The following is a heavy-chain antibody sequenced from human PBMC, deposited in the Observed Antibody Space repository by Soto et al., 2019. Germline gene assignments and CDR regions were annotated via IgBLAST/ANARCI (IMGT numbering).Heavy chain of an antibody. V-gene: IGHV4-30-4*01. J-gene: IGHJ4*02. D-gene: IGHD1-26*01. CDR2: IYYSGST. Sequence: QVQLQESGPGLVKPSQTLSLTCTVSGGSISSGDYYWSWIRQPPGKGLEWIGYIYYSGSTYYNPHLQSRVTISVDTSKNQFSLKLSSVTAADTAVYYCAREGGIVGATTVDYWGQGTLVTVSS. CDR3: AREGGIVGATTVDY. CDR1: GGSISSGDYY.